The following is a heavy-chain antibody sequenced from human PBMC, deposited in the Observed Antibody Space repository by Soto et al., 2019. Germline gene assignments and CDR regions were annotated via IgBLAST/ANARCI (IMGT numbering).Heavy chain of an antibody. D-gene: IGHD3-3*01. CDR3: ARVKYLLEWSLDAFDI. CDR1: GGTFSSYA. V-gene: IGHV1-69*13. Sequence: VASVKVSCKASGGTFSSYAISWVRQAPGQGLEWMGGIIPIFGTANYAQKFQGRVTITADESTSTAYMELSSLRSEDTAVYYCARVKYLLEWSLDAFDIWGQGTMVTVSS. J-gene: IGHJ3*02. CDR2: IIPIFGTA.